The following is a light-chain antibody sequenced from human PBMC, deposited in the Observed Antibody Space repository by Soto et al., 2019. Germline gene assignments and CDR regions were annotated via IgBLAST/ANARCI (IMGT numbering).Light chain of an antibody. V-gene: IGLV2-14*03. CDR2: DVS. J-gene: IGLJ1*01. CDR1: SSDVGGYNY. Sequence: QSVLTQPASVSGSPGQSIAISCTGTSSDVGGYNYVSWYQQHPGKAPKLLTYDVSKRPSGVSNRFSGSKSGNTASLTISGLQAEDEADYYCSSYTSSSTLYVFGTGTKVTVL. CDR3: SSYTSSSTLYV.